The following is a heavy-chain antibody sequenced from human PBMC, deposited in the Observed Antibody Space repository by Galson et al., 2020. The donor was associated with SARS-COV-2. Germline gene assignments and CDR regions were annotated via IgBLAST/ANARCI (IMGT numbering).Heavy chain of an antibody. CDR1: GGSITNPAYY. J-gene: IGHJ4*02. D-gene: IGHD3-22*01. CDR2: IYYSRNA. CDR3: ARLSYDSTSNYFGFDF. Sequence: TSETLSLTCTVSGGSITNPAYYWGCIRPSPGKGLQWIASIYYSRNASSSPSLNSRVTISVDTSKNQLSLNLRSMTAADTAVYYCARLSYDSTSNYFGFDFWGQGTQVTVSS. V-gene: IGHV4-39*01.